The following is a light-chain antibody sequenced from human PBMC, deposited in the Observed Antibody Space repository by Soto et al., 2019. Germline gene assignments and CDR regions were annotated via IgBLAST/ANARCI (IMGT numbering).Light chain of an antibody. J-gene: IGLJ1*01. CDR3: SSYTSSSTLV. V-gene: IGLV2-14*01. Sequence: QSALTQPASVSGSPGQSITISCTGTSSDVGGYNYVSWYQQHPGKAPKLMIYDVSNRPSGVSNRFSGSKSGNTASRTISGLQGEDEADYYCSSYTSSSTLVFGTGTKLTVL. CDR2: DVS. CDR1: SSDVGGYNY.